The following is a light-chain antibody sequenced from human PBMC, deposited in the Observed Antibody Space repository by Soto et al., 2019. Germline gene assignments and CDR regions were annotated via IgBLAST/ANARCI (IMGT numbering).Light chain of an antibody. CDR1: QSVSSN. Sequence: EIVMTQSPATLSVSPGDSATLSCRASQSVSSNLVWYQQKPGQAPRLLIYGASTRATGIPDRFSGGGSGTDFTLTISRLEPEDFAVYYCQQFSSYPLTFGGGTKVDIK. V-gene: IGKV3-15*01. J-gene: IGKJ4*01. CDR3: QQFSSYPLT. CDR2: GAS.